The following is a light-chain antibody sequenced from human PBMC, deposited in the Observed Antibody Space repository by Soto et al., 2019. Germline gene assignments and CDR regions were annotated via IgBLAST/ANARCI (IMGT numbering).Light chain of an antibody. J-gene: IGLJ1*01. CDR1: SSDVGGYNY. CDR2: DVS. CDR3: CSYAVTDYV. Sequence: QSALTQPRSVSWSPGQSVTISCTGTSSDVGGYNYVSWYQQHPGKAPKLMIYDVSKRPSGVPDRFSGSKSGNTASLTISGLQAEDEADYYCCSYAVTDYVFGTGTKLTVL. V-gene: IGLV2-11*01.